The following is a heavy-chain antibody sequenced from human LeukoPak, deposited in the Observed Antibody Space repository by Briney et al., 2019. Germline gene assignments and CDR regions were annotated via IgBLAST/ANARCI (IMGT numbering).Heavy chain of an antibody. Sequence: ASVKVSCKASGYTFTSYYMHWVRQAPGQGLEWMGIINPSGGSTSYAQKFQGGVTMTRDMSTSTVYMELSSLRSEDTAVYYCARVSSSYYFDYWGQGTLVTVSS. D-gene: IGHD6-6*01. CDR2: INPSGGST. CDR1: GYTFTSYY. V-gene: IGHV1-46*01. CDR3: ARVSSSYYFDY. J-gene: IGHJ4*02.